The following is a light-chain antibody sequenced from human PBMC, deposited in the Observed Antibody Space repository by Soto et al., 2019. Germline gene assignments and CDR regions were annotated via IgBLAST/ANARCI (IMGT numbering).Light chain of an antibody. CDR2: VTS. Sequence: DIQMTQSPSSLSASVGDRVSVTCRTSQNITKFLNWYQEKPGKAPKVLIYVTSNLENGGPSRFSGSGSGTHFTLSISSLPTEDFASYYGQQTFSAPGTFGPGSRVEVK. CDR3: QQTFSAPGT. CDR1: QNITKF. J-gene: IGKJ1*01. V-gene: IGKV1-39*01.